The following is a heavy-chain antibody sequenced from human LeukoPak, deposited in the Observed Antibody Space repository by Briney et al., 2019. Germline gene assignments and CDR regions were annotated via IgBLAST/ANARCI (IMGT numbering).Heavy chain of an antibody. CDR3: ARSIAVAGVYYYYYMDV. CDR2: INHSGST. J-gene: IGHJ6*03. D-gene: IGHD6-19*01. CDR1: GGSFSGHY. V-gene: IGHV4-34*01. Sequence: SETLSLTCAVYGGSFSGHYWSWIRQPPGKGLEWIGEINHSGSTDYNPSLKSRVTISLDTSKNQFSLKLSSVTAADTAVYYCARSIAVAGVYYYYYMDVWGKGTTVTVSS.